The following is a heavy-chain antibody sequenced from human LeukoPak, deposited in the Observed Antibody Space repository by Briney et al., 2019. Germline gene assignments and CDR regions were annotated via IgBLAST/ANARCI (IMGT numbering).Heavy chain of an antibody. Sequence: PGGSLRLSCAASGFTFSSYWMSWVRQAPGKGLEWVANIKQDGSEKYYVDSVKGRFTISRDNAKNSLYLQMNSLRAEDTAVYYCAGDPKNYFYGRSGRNAFDFWGQGTMVTVSS. CDR1: GFTFSSYW. J-gene: IGHJ3*01. D-gene: IGHD3-22*01. V-gene: IGHV3-7*01. CDR2: IKQDGSEK. CDR3: AGDPKNYFYGRSGRNAFDF.